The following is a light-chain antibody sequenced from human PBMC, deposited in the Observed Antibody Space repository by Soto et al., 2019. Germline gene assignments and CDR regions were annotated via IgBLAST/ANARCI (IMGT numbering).Light chain of an antibody. CDR1: QSVSNS. CDR2: DVS. CDR3: QQYGSSPPRT. Sequence: ELVLTQSPATLSLSPGDSVTLSCRASQSVSNSLAWYQQKPGQPPRLLIYDVSNRATGIPARFSGSGSGTDFTLTITSLEPEDFAVYYCQQYGSSPPRTFGQGTKVDIK. J-gene: IGKJ1*01. V-gene: IGKV3-11*01.